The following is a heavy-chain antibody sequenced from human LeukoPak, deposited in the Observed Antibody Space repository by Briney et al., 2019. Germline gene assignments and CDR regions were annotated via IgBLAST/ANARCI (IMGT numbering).Heavy chain of an antibody. V-gene: IGHV3-23*01. J-gene: IGHJ1*01. CDR1: GFTFSSYA. D-gene: IGHD5/OR15-5a*01. Sequence: SGGSLRLSCAASGFTFSSYAMSWVRQAPGKGLEWVSAISGSGGSTYYADSVKGRFTISRDNSKNTLYLQMNSLRAEDTAVYYCAKLPHSIYEKYFQHWGQGTLVTASS. CDR3: AKLPHSIYEKYFQH. CDR2: ISGSGGST.